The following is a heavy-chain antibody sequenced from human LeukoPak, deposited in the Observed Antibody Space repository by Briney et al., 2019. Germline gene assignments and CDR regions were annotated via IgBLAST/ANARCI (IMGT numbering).Heavy chain of an antibody. V-gene: IGHV3-15*01. J-gene: IGHJ4*02. CDR3: TTQYSGSYSPFDY. CDR2: IKSKTDGGTT. CDR1: GFTFSNAW. Sequence: GGSLRLSCAASGFTFSNAWMSWVRQAPGKGLEWVGRIKSKTDGGTTDYAAPVKGRFTISRDDSKNTLYLQMNSLKTEDTAVYYCTTQYSGSYSPFDYWGQGTLVTVSS. D-gene: IGHD1-26*01.